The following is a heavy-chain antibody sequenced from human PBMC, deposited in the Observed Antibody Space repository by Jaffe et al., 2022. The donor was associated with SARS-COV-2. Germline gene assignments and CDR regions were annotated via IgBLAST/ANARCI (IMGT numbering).Heavy chain of an antibody. J-gene: IGHJ6*02. CDR2: ISSSSSTI. CDR3: ARDTRFGSGWYDYYYYGMDV. D-gene: IGHD6-19*01. Sequence: EVQLVESGGGLVQPGGSLRLSCAASGFTFSSYSMNWVRQAPGKGLEWVSYISSSSSTIYYADSVKGRFTISRDNAKNSLYLQMNSLRDEDTAVYYCARDTRFGSGWYDYYYYGMDVWGQGTTVTVSS. V-gene: IGHV3-48*02. CDR1: GFTFSSYS.